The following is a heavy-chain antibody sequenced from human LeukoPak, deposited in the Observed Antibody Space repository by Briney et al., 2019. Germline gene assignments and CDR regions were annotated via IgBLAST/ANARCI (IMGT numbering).Heavy chain of an antibody. CDR2: IKQDGSEK. CDR1: AFTFSNYW. D-gene: IGHD3-9*01. J-gene: IGHJ4*02. V-gene: IGHV3-7*01. CDR3: ARDRDVLTY. Sequence: QPGGSPRLSCVASAFTFSNYWMTWARQAPGKGLEWVANIKQDGSEKYYVDSVKGRFTISRDNAKNSLYLLMNSLRAEDTAVYYCARDRDVLTYWGQGTLVTVSS.